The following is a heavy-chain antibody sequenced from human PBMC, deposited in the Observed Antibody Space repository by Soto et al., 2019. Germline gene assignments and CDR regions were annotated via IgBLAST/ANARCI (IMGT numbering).Heavy chain of an antibody. CDR1: GYSFTSYW. D-gene: IGHD3-10*01. CDR2: IDPSDSYT. CDR3: ARLTMVRGVRNYYYYGMDV. Sequence: GESLKISCKGSGYSFTSYWISWVRQMPGKGLEWMGKIDPSDSYTNYSPSFQGHVTISADKSISTAYLQWSSLKASDTAMYYCARLTMVRGVRNYYYYGMDVWGQGTTVTVSS. V-gene: IGHV5-10-1*01. J-gene: IGHJ6*02.